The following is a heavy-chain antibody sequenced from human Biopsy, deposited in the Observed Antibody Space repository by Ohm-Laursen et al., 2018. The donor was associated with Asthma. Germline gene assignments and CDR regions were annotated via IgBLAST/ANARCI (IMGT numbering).Heavy chain of an antibody. CDR1: GFSFSNFA. V-gene: IGHV3-30*01. CDR2: ISKDASTQ. Sequence: SLRLSCTASGFSFSNFAIHWVRQAPGKGLEWVGVISKDASTQDYADSVKGRFTMARDNSKNTLDLQMNSLREENTAVYYCVRDGTDDAFDIWGQGTVVSVSS. CDR3: VRDGTDDAFDI. J-gene: IGHJ3*02. D-gene: IGHD1-1*01.